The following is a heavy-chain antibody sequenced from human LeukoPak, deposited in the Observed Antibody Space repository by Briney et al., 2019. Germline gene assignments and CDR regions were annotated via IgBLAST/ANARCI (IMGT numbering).Heavy chain of an antibody. D-gene: IGHD3-9*01. Sequence: ASVKVSCKASGYTFTANYIHWVRQAPGQGLEWMGWINAYTGGTNYAQRFQGRVTMTRDTAINTAFMELRSLRSDDTAVYYCARGIEGYDVLTGYYPWGQGTLVTVSS. CDR1: GYTFTANY. V-gene: IGHV1-2*02. CDR3: ARGIEGYDVLTGYYP. CDR2: INAYTGGT. J-gene: IGHJ5*02.